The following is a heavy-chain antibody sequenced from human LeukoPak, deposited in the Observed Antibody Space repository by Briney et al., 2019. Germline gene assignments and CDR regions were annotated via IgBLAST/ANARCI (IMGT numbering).Heavy chain of an antibody. CDR1: GFNFGSYG. CDR2: VFYDGSNK. V-gene: IGHV3-33*01. Sequence: GGSLRLSCVASGFNFGSYGMHWVRQAPDKGLEWVAFVFYDGSNKFYEDSVKGRFTIYRDNPKNTVYLEMNSLRDEDTAVYYCARGSNEHAAALDPWGQGTLVIVSS. CDR3: ARGSNEHAAALDP. J-gene: IGHJ5*02. D-gene: IGHD1-1*01.